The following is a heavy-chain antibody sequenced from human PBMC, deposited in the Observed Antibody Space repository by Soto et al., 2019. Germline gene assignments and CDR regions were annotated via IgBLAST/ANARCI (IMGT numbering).Heavy chain of an antibody. V-gene: IGHV4-31*03. Sequence: PSETLSLTCTVSGGNISSGGYYWSWIRQHPGKGLEWIGYIYYSGSTYYNPSPKSRVTISVDTSKNQFSLKLSSVTAADTAVYYCARDRGYDFWSGSRFDPWGQGTLVTVSS. D-gene: IGHD3-3*01. J-gene: IGHJ5*02. CDR2: IYYSGST. CDR1: GGNISSGGYY. CDR3: ARDRGYDFWSGSRFDP.